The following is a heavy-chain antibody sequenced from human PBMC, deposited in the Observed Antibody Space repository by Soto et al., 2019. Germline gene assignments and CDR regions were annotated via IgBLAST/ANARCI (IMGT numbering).Heavy chain of an antibody. CDR1: GFTFSSYA. CDR2: ISGRGGST. J-gene: IGHJ3*02. CDR3: AEEIAAAGTRRGAFDI. Sequence: EVQLSESGGGLVQPGGSLRLSCAASGFTFSSYAMSWVRQAPGKGREWVSAISGRGGSTYYADSVQGRFTISRDNPKNTLYQQMTSLRAEDTAVYYCAEEIAAAGTRRGAFDIWGQGTMVTVSS. D-gene: IGHD6-13*01. V-gene: IGHV3-23*01.